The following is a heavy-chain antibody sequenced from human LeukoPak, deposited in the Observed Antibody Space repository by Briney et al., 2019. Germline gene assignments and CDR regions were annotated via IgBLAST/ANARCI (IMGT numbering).Heavy chain of an antibody. CDR2: SSGSGDST. D-gene: IGHD3-3*01. V-gene: IGHV3-23*01. CDR3: AKMNDFWSGYQYYFES. J-gene: IGHJ4*02. CDR1: GLTFSSYA. Sequence: GGSLRLSCAASGLTFSSYAMSWVRQAPGKGLEWVSISSGSGDSTDYADSVKGQFTISRDNSKNTLYLQMNSLRAEDTAVYYCAKMNDFWSGYQYYFESWGQGTLVTVSS.